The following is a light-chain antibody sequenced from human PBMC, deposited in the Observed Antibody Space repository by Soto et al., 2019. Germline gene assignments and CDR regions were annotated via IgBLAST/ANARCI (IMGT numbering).Light chain of an antibody. CDR2: EVT. V-gene: IGLV2-14*01. CDR3: SSYTTTSTYV. CDR1: NSDVGGYDY. J-gene: IGLJ1*01. Sequence: SVLTQPASVSWSPGQSITISCTGTNSDVGGYDYVSWYQQHPDKAPKFMIYEVTNRPSGVSHRFSGSKSGNTASLTISGLQAEDEADYYCSSYTTTSTYVFGTGTKVTVL.